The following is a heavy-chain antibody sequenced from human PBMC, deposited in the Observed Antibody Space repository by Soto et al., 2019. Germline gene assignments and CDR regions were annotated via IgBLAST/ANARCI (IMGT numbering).Heavy chain of an antibody. CDR2: INQDGSDK. CDR3: ALVEIGRYDY. D-gene: IGHD1-26*01. CDR1: GFIFNSRY. V-gene: IGHV3-7*01. Sequence: EVQLVESGGGLVQPGGSLRLSCAASGFIFNSRYMSWVRQAPGKGLEWVANINQDGSDKRCVDSVKGRFTISRDNARNSLYLQMNSLRVEDTSVYYCALVEIGRYDYWGQGALVTVSS. J-gene: IGHJ4*02.